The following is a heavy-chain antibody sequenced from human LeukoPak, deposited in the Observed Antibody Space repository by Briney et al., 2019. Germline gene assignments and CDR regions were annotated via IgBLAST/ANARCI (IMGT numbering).Heavy chain of an antibody. CDR2: INDDGSFR. V-gene: IGHV3-74*01. J-gene: IGHJ4*02. Sequence: GGSLRLSCAASGITFSGAWMHWVRQAPGKGLVWVSRINDDGSFRRYANSVKGRFTISRDNSKTTVYLHMNSLRAEDTAVYYCARDSDSGYGPFASWGQGTLVTVSS. CDR3: ARDSDSGYGPFAS. CDR1: GITFSGAW. D-gene: IGHD5-12*01.